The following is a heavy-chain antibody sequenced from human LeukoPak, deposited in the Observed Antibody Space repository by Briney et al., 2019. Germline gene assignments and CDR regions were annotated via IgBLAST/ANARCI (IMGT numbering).Heavy chain of an antibody. D-gene: IGHD4-23*01. V-gene: IGHV4-4*02. Sequence: SETLSLTCSASGGSISSGNWWSWVRQPPGKGLEWIGEVHHIGSTNYNPSFKSRLTISVDMSKNQFSLNLSSVTAADTAVYYCARGGTSVVTLSYWGQGTLVTVSS. J-gene: IGHJ4*02. CDR3: ARGGTSVVTLSY. CDR2: VHHIGST. CDR1: GGSISSGNW.